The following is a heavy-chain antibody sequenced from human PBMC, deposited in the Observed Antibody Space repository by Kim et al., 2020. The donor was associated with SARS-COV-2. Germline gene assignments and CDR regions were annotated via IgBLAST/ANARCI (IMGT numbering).Heavy chain of an antibody. Sequence: NPSLKSRVTISVDTSKNQFSLKLSSVTAADTAVYYCARGDRQLWLLGVDYWGQGTLVTVSS. CDR3: ARGDRQLWLLGVDY. D-gene: IGHD5-18*01. J-gene: IGHJ4*02. V-gene: IGHV4-39*01.